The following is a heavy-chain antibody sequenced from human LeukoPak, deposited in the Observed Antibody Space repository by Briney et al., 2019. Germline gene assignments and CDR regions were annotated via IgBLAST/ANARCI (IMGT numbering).Heavy chain of an antibody. Sequence: PSETLSLTCAVYGGSFSGYYWSWIRQPPGKGLEWIGEINHSGSTNYNPSLKSRVTISVDTSKNQFSLKLSSVTAADTAVYYCARTPAYGSGSYRSNYYYYGMDVWGQGTTVTASS. J-gene: IGHJ6*02. CDR1: GGSFSGYY. V-gene: IGHV4-34*01. CDR3: ARTPAYGSGSYRSNYYYYGMDV. CDR2: INHSGST. D-gene: IGHD3-10*01.